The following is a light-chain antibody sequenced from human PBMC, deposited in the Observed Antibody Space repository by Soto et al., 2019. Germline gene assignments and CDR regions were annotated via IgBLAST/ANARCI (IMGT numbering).Light chain of an antibody. Sequence: QSALNQPRSVSGSPGQSVTISCTGTSSDVGGYNYVSWYQQHPGKAPKLMIYDVSKRPSGVPDRFSGSKSGNTASLTISGLQAEDEADYYCCSYAGSYTLVFGTGTKVTVL. CDR1: SSDVGGYNY. CDR2: DVS. J-gene: IGLJ1*01. CDR3: CSYAGSYTLV. V-gene: IGLV2-11*01.